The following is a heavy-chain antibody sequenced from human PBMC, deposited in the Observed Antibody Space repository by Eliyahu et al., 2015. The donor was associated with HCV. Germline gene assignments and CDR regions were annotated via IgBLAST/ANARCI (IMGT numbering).Heavy chain of an antibody. CDR2: IHSSGST. J-gene: IGHJ4*02. Sequence: QVQLQESGPGLVKPAETLSLACSVSGDSISGHYLGWIRQGPGKGLEWIGYIHSSGSTHYNPSLKSRITISIDTSKKQFSLRVTSVTAADTAVYYCARKSRSGFSGYFDSWGQGTLVTVSS. D-gene: IGHD6-19*01. CDR3: ARKSRSGFSGYFDS. V-gene: IGHV4-59*11. CDR1: GDSISGHY.